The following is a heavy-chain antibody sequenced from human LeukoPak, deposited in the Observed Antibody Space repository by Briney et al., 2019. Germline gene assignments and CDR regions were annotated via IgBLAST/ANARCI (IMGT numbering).Heavy chain of an antibody. J-gene: IGHJ5*02. CDR1: GGSFSGYY. CDR2: INHSGST. Sequence: PPETLSLTCAVYGGSFSGYYWSWIRQPPGKELEWIGEINHSGSTNYNPSLKSRVTISVDTSKNQFSLKLSSVTAADTAVYYCARGGLAARRRGWFDPWGQGTLVTVSS. D-gene: IGHD6-6*01. V-gene: IGHV4-34*01. CDR3: ARGGLAARRRGWFDP.